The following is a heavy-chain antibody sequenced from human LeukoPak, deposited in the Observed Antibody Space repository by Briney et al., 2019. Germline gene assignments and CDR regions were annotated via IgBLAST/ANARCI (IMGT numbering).Heavy chain of an antibody. D-gene: IGHD5-18*01. CDR3: ARLYSYGQRYVY. CDR1: GVTVSSNY. Sequence: VGSLRLSCAASGVTVSSNYMSWVRQAPGKGLEWFAVIYNGVSTYYAPSAKRRFTISRDNSKNTLFLEMNSLRAEDTAVYYCARLYSYGQRYVYWGQGGRPAVSS. CDR2: IYNGVST. V-gene: IGHV3-53*01. J-gene: IGHJ4*02.